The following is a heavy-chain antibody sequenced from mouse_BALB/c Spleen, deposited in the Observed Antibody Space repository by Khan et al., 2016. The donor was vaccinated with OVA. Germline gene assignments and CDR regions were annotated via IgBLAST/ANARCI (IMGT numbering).Heavy chain of an antibody. D-gene: IGHD2-14*01. CDR3: AISTYRYAFVY. CDR2: IIYTGYT. V-gene: IGHV3-8*02. CDR1: GDSITSGY. J-gene: IGHJ3*01. Sequence: EVQLQESGPSLVKPSQTLSLTCSVTGDSITSGYWNWIRKFPGNKLEYMGYIIYTGYTYYNPSLKSRISITRHTSKNQYYLHLNSVTDEDKATYYCAISTYRYAFVYWGQGTLVTVSA.